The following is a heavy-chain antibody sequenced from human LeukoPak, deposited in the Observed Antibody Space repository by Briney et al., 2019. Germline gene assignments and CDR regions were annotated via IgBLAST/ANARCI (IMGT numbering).Heavy chain of an antibody. CDR1: GGSISSCY. D-gene: IGHD3-3*01. Sequence: KPSETLSLTCTVSGGSISSCYWSWIRQPAGKGLEWIGRIYTSGSTNYNPSLKSRVTMSVDTSKNQFSLKLSSVTAADTAVYYCARGSSPYYDFWSGYYYFDYWGQGTLVTVSS. J-gene: IGHJ4*02. CDR2: IYTSGST. V-gene: IGHV4-4*07. CDR3: ARGSSPYYDFWSGYYYFDY.